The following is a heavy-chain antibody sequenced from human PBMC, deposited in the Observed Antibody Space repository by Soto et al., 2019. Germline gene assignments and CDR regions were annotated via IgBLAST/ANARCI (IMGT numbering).Heavy chain of an antibody. D-gene: IGHD1-26*01. CDR3: ARLTLEGGATSSIYYYYMDV. J-gene: IGHJ6*03. V-gene: IGHV4-39*01. CDR1: GGSISSSSYY. Sequence: PSETLSLTCTVSGGSISSSSYYWGWIRQPPGKGLEWIESIYYSGSTYYNPSLKSRVTISVDTSKNQFSLKLSSVTAADTAVYYCARLTLEGGATSSIYYYYMDVWGKGTTVTVSS. CDR2: IYYSGST.